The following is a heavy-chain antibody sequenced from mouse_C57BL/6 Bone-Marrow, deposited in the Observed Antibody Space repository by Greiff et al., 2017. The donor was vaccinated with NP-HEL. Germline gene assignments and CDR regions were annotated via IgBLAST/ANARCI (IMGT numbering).Heavy chain of an antibody. D-gene: IGHD1-1*01. Sequence: VQLQESDAELVKPGASVKISCKVSGYTFTDHTIHWMKQRPEQGLEWIGYIYPRDGSTKYNEKFKGKATLTADKSSSTAYMQLNRLTSEDSAVYFCARGLGPITTVVAMDYWGQGTSVTVSS. V-gene: IGHV1-78*01. CDR1: GYTFTDHT. CDR2: IYPRDGST. J-gene: IGHJ4*01. CDR3: ARGLGPITTVVAMDY.